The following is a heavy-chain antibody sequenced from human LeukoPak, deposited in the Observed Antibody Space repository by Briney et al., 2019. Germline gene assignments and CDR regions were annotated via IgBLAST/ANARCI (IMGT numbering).Heavy chain of an antibody. J-gene: IGHJ4*02. CDR2: IYYSGTT. CDR1: VGSISSGDDY. Sequence: SETLSLTCTVSVGSISSGDDYWSWIRQPPGKGLEWIGYIYYSGTTYYNPSLKSRASISVDTSKNQYSLKLSSVNPADTALYFCARLVGYYSRGSCYHFYYWGQGSLVTVSS. V-gene: IGHV4-30-4*01. CDR3: ARLVGYYSRGSCYHFYY. D-gene: IGHD2-15*01.